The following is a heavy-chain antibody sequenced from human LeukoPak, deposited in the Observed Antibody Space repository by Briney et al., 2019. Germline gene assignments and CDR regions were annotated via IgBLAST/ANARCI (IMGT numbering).Heavy chain of an antibody. CDR3: ARDFFHGHCAGLSCFLLDY. D-gene: IGHD2-15*01. CDR2: ISANNGDT. V-gene: IGHV1-18*01. J-gene: IGHJ4*02. CDR1: GYTFTRYG. Sequence: ASVKVSCKASGYTFTRYGISWVRRAPGQGLEWMGWISANNGDTNSAQKFQDRVTMTTDTSTSTAYMELRSLRSDDTAVYYCARDFFHGHCAGLSCFLLDYWGQGSLVTVSS.